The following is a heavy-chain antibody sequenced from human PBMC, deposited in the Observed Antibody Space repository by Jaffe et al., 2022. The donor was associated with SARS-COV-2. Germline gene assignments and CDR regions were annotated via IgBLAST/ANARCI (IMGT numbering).Heavy chain of an antibody. CDR1: GFTFDDYA. V-gene: IGHV3-43D*03. J-gene: IGHJ4*02. Sequence: EVQLVESGGVVVQPGGSLRLSCAASGFTFDDYAMHWVRQAPGKGLEWVSLISWDGGSTYYADSVKGRFTISRDNSKNSLYLQMNSLRAEDTALYYCAKETGSILTGSLDYWGQGTLVTVSS. CDR3: AKETGSILTGSLDY. D-gene: IGHD3-9*01. CDR2: ISWDGGST.